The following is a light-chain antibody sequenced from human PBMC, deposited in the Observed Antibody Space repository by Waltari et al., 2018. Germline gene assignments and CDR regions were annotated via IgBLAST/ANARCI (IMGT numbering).Light chain of an antibody. V-gene: IGLV2-14*03. CDR3: SSFTTSSTYV. J-gene: IGLJ1*01. CDR1: SSDVGGYNY. CDR2: DVT. Sequence: QSALTQPASVSGPPGQSITISCSGSSSDVGGYNYVSWYQQHPDKVPKLLIYDVTYRPSGVSNRFSGSKSGNTASLTISGLQAEDEADYYCSSFTTSSTYVFGTGTRVTVL.